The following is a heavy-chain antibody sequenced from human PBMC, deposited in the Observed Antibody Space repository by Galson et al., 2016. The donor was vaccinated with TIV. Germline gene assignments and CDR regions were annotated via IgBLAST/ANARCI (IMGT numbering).Heavy chain of an antibody. Sequence: SETLSLTCAVSGGYISSRNWWTWVRQPPGKGLEWIGEISDSGSTNYNPSLKSRVTMSVDKSKNQFSLKLSSVTAADTAIYYCARDRDGAISGVIYYSGWDVWGQGTTVPVS. D-gene: IGHD3-3*01. V-gene: IGHV4-4*02. J-gene: IGHJ6*02. CDR2: ISDSGST. CDR3: ARDRDGAISGVIYYSGWDV. CDR1: GGYISSRNW.